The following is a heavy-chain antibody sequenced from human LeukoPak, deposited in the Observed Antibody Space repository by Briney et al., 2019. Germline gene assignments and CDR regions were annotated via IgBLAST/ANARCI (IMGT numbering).Heavy chain of an antibody. CDR1: GFTFSSYG. CDR2: ISWNSGSI. J-gene: IGHJ4*02. CDR3: ARAHYYDSSGLDF. V-gene: IGHV3-9*01. D-gene: IGHD3-22*01. Sequence: GGSLRLSCAASGFTFSSYGMHWVRQAPGKGLEWVSGISWNSGSIGYADSVKGRFTISRDNAKNSLYLQMNSLRAEDTAVYYCARAHYYDSSGLDFWGQGTLVTVSS.